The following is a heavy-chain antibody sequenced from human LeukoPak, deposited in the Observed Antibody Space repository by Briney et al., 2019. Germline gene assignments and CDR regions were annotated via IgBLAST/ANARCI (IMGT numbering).Heavy chain of an antibody. V-gene: IGHV4-4*07. CDR1: GGSISSYY. J-gene: IGHJ6*03. CDR3: ARSSEGRYYYDSSGYSYYYYYMDV. CDR2: IYTSGST. Sequence: NPSETLSLTCTVSGGSISSYYWSWIRQPAGKGLEWIGRIYTSGSTNYNPSLKSRLTISVDTSKNQFSLKLSSVTAADTAVYYCARSSEGRYYYDSSGYSYYYYYMDVWGKGTTVTISS. D-gene: IGHD3-22*01.